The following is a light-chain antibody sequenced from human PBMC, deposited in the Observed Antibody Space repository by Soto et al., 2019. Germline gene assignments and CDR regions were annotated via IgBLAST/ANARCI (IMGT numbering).Light chain of an antibody. CDR3: AAWDVRLSGAV. CDR1: SSNIGSNT. J-gene: IGLJ1*01. Sequence: QSVLTQPPSASGTPGQRVTMSFSGGSSNIGSNTVSWYQHLPGTAPLLLIYSDTQRASGVADRFSGSKSGTSASLAISGLRADDEADYYCAAWDVRLSGAVLGNGTKLTVL. CDR2: SDT. V-gene: IGLV1-44*01.